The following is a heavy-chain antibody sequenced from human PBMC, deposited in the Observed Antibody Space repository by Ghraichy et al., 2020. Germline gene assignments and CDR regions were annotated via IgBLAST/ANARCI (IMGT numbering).Heavy chain of an antibody. V-gene: IGHV3-15*01. CDR2: IKSKTDGGTT. D-gene: IGHD3-9*01. CDR3: TTVGYFDWLLPIEN. J-gene: IGHJ4*02. CDR1: GFTFSNAW. Sequence: GGSLRLSCAASGFTFSNAWMSWVRQAPGKGLEWVGRIKSKTDGGTTDYAAPVKGRFTISRDDSKNTLYLQMNSLKTEDTAVYYCTTVGYFDWLLPIENWGQGTLVTVSS.